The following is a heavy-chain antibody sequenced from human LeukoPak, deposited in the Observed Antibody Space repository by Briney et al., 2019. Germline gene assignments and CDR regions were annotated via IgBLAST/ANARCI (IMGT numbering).Heavy chain of an antibody. V-gene: IGHV4-38-2*02. Sequence: SETLSLTCTVSGGSISSGYYWGWIRPPPGKGLEWIGSIYHSGYTYYNPSLKSRVTISVDTSENHFSLKLSSVTAADTAVYYCARNKTVAGPDSWFDPWGQGTLVTVSS. CDR1: GGSISSGYY. CDR3: ARNKTVAGPDSWFDP. D-gene: IGHD6-19*01. J-gene: IGHJ5*02. CDR2: IYHSGYT.